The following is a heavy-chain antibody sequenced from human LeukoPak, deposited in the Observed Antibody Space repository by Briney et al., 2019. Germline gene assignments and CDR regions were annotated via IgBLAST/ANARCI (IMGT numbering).Heavy chain of an antibody. V-gene: IGHV4-38-2*01. CDR3: ARVNWNPDY. D-gene: IGHD1-1*01. CDR1: GYSISRGYH. Sequence: SETLSLTCAVSGYSISRGYHWGWIRQPPGKGLEWIGSIHHSGSTYYNSSLKSRVTISVDTSKNQFSLKVSSVTAADTAVYYCARVNWNPDYWGQGTLVTVPS. CDR2: IHHSGST. J-gene: IGHJ4*02.